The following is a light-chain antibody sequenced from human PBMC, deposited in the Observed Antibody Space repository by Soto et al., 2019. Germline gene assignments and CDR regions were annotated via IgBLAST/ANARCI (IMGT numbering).Light chain of an antibody. CDR3: QQYNNWPPIT. V-gene: IGKV3-15*01. J-gene: IGKJ5*01. Sequence: EIVMTQSPATLSVSPGERATLSCRASQSVSSNLAWYQQKPGQAPRLLIYGASTRATGIPARFSGSGSGTEVTRTVSSVQSEDFAVYDCQQYNNWPPITFGQGTRLEIK. CDR2: GAS. CDR1: QSVSSN.